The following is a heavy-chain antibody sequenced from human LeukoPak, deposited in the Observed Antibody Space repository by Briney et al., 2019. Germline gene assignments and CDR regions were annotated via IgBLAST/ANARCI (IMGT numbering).Heavy chain of an antibody. CDR1: GFTFSNYW. D-gene: IGHD4-23*01. Sequence: GGSLRLSCAASGFTFSNYWMHWVCQALGKGLVWVSRINTDESHINYADSVKGRFTISRDNAKNTLYLQMNSLRVEDTGVYYCVRGKLVNAVGHFDNWGQGTLVTVSS. J-gene: IGHJ4*02. V-gene: IGHV3-74*01. CDR2: INTDESHI. CDR3: VRGKLVNAVGHFDN.